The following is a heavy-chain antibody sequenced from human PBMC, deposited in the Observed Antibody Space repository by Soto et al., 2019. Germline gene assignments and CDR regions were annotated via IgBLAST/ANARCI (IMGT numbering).Heavy chain of an antibody. Sequence: PGESLKISCKGSGYSFTSYWIGWVRQMPGKGLEWMGIIYPGDPDTRYSPSFQGQVTISADKSISTAYLQWSSLKASDTAMYYCARQGRYCSGGSCYAHWGSDYWGQGTLVTVSS. CDR1: GYSFTSYW. D-gene: IGHD2-15*01. CDR2: IYPGDPDT. CDR3: ARQGRYCSGGSCYAHWGSDY. V-gene: IGHV5-51*01. J-gene: IGHJ4*02.